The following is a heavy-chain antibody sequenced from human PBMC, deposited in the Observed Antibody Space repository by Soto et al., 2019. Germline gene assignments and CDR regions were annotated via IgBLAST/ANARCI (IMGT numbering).Heavy chain of an antibody. CDR3: ARDMHAGFTHYFDP. CDR2: IYATGTT. D-gene: IGHD1-26*01. V-gene: IGHV4-4*07. CDR1: GASISCFY. J-gene: IGHJ5*02. Sequence: PSETLSLTCTVSGASISCFYWTWIRKSAGKGLEWIGRIYATGTTDYNPSLKSRVTTSMDTSKNQLSLKLTSMTAADTAVYYCARDMHAGFTHYFDPWGQGTLVTVSS.